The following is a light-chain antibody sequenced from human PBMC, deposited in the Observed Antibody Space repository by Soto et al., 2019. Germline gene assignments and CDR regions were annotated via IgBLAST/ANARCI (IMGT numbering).Light chain of an antibody. CDR3: QQAKSFPPIT. Sequence: QMTQSPSSVSASVGDRVTITCRASQDISTWLAWYQQKPGRAPKLLIYEASTLQSGVPSRFSGSGAGTEFTLTISSLQPEDFATYYCQQAKSFPPITFDQGTRLEIK. CDR1: QDISTW. J-gene: IGKJ5*01. CDR2: EAS. V-gene: IGKV1-12*01.